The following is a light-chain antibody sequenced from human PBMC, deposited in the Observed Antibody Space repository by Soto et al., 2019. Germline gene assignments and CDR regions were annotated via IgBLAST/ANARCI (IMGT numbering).Light chain of an antibody. CDR2: DVS. Sequence: QSVLTQPASVSGSPGQSITISCSGSSSDVGGYNHVSWYQQHPGKAPKLMFYDVSNRPSGVSDRFSGSKSGNTASLTISGLQAEDEADYYYSSYTSSTTYVFGTGTKLTVL. CDR1: SSDVGGYNH. V-gene: IGLV2-14*03. CDR3: SSYTSSTTYV. J-gene: IGLJ1*01.